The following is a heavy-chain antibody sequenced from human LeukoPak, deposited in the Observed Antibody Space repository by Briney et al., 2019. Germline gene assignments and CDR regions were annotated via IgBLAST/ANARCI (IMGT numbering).Heavy chain of an antibody. CDR2: IQSQIDGGTT. D-gene: IGHD3-22*01. Sequence: GGSLRLSCAASGITFSNAWMTWVRQAPGKGLDWVVHIQSQIDGGTTDYAAPVKGRFTISRDDSKNTLFLQMNSLKTEDTAVYYCATSPGYYDRSPFDFRGQGTLVTVSS. CDR1: GITFSNAW. CDR3: ATSPGYYDRSPFDF. J-gene: IGHJ4*02. V-gene: IGHV3-15*01.